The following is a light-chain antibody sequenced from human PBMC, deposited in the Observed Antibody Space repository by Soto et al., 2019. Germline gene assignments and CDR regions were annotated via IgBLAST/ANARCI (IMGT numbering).Light chain of an antibody. Sequence: DIQMTQSPSTLSSSVGDRVTITCRATQSIAPWLAWYQQKPGTAPKLFIYDVYKLQTGVPSRFSGSGSGTEFTLTSSRLQPDDFANYYCHQYIYYPTFGLGTKVEVK. CDR2: DVY. J-gene: IGKJ1*01. CDR3: HQYIYYPT. V-gene: IGKV1-5*01. CDR1: QSIAPW.